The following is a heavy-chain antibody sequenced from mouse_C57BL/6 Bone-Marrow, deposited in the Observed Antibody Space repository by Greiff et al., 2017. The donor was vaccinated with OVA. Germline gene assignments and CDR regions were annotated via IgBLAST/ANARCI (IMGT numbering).Heavy chain of an antibody. V-gene: IGHV14-2*01. J-gene: IGHJ4*01. Sequence: EVQGVESGAELVKPGASVKLSCTASGFNIKDYYMHWVKQRTEQGLEWIGRIDPEDGETKYAPKFQGKATITADTSSNTAYLQLSSLTSEDTAVYYCARYYCGPHYYAMDYWGQGTSVTVSS. D-gene: IGHD1-1*01. CDR2: IDPEDGET. CDR1: GFNIKDYY. CDR3: ARYYCGPHYYAMDY.